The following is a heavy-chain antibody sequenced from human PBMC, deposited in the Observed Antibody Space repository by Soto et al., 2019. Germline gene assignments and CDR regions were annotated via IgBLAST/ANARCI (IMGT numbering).Heavy chain of an antibody. D-gene: IGHD6-19*01. V-gene: IGHV1-18*01. CDR2: ISAYNGNT. CDR3: ARDTSRIAVAVDFDY. Sequence: ASVKVSCKASGYTFTDYAISWVRQAPGQGLEWMGWISAYNGNTHYAQNFLGRVTVTTDTSTTTAYMEVRSLRSGDTAVYYCARDTSRIAVAVDFDYWGQGTLVTVSS. J-gene: IGHJ4*02. CDR1: GYTFTDYA.